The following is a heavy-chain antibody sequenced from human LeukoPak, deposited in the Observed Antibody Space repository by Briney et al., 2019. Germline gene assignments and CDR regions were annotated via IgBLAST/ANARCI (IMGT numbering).Heavy chain of an antibody. D-gene: IGHD1-14*01. CDR1: GFTFSSYG. J-gene: IGHJ5*02. Sequence: GGSLRLSCAAPGFTFSSYGMHWVRPAPGKGLEWVAVIWYDGSNKYYADSVKGRFTISRDNSKNTLYLQMNSLRAEDTAVYYCAKDRRYEGVPFDPWGQGTLVTVSS. CDR3: AKDRRYEGVPFDP. V-gene: IGHV3-33*06. CDR2: IWYDGSNK.